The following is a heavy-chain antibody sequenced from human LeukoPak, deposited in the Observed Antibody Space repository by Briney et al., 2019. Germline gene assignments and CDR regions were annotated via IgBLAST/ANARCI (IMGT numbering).Heavy chain of an antibody. J-gene: IGHJ3*02. D-gene: IGHD3-10*01. V-gene: IGHV3-74*01. CDR3: ARDYYGSGSYYSVAFDI. CDR1: GFTFSSYW. CDR2: INSDGSTT. Sequence: GGSLRLSCAASGFTFSSYWMHWVRQAPGKGLVWVSRINSDGSTTSYADSVKGRFTISRDNAKNTLYLQMNSLRAEDTAAYYCARDYYGSGSYYSVAFDIWGQGTMVTVSS.